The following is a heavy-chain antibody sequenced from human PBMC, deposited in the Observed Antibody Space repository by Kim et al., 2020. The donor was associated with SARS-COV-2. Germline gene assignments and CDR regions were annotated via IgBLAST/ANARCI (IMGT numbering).Heavy chain of an antibody. CDR2: ST. D-gene: IGHD6-19*01. V-gene: IGHV3-23*01. Sequence: STYYADSVKGRFTISRDNSKNTLYLQMNSLRAEDTAVYYCAIAVAGIGGYWGQGTLVTVS. J-gene: IGHJ4*02. CDR3: AIAVAGIGGY.